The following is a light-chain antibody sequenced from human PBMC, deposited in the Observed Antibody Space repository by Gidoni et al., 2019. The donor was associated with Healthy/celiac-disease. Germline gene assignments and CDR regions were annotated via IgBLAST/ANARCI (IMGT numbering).Light chain of an antibody. CDR2: AAS. V-gene: IGKV1-39*01. CDR1: QSISSY. Sequence: DIQMTQSPSSLSASVGDRVTITCRASQSISSYLNWYQQNPGKATKLLIYAASSLQSGVPSRFSGSGSGTDFTLTISSLQPEDFATYYCQQSYSTPLYTFGQGTKLEIK. CDR3: QQSYSTPLYT. J-gene: IGKJ2*01.